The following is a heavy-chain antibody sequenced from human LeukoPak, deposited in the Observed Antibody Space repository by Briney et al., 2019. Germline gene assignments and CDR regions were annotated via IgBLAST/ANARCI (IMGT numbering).Heavy chain of an antibody. CDR3: AIREMYSSGWCLGY. D-gene: IGHD6-19*01. CDR2: ISGSGGST. V-gene: IGHV3-23*01. CDR1: GFTFSSYA. J-gene: IGHJ4*02. Sequence: GGSLRLSCAASGFTFSSYAMSRVRQAPGKGLEWVSAISGSGGSTYYADSVKGRFTISRDNSKNTLYLQMNSLRAEDTALYYCAIREMYSSGWCLGYWGQGTLVTVSS.